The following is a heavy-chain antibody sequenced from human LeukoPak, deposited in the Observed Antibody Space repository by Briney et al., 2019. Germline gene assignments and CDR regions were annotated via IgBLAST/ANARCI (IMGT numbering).Heavy chain of an antibody. CDR2: IYSGGST. D-gene: IGHD3-22*01. J-gene: IGHJ3*02. Sequence: GSLRLYCAASGFTFSSYAMSWVRQAPGKGLEWVSVIYSGGSTYYADSVKGRFTISRDNSKNTLYLQMNSLRAEDTAVYYCASLDDSSGYYYVGAFDIWGQGTMVTVSS. CDR1: GFTFSSYA. V-gene: IGHV3-53*01. CDR3: ASLDDSSGYYYVGAFDI.